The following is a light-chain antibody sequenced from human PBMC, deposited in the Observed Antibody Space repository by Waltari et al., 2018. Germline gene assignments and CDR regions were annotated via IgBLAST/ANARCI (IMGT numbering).Light chain of an antibody. CDR3: AAWDDSLNGYVV. Sequence: QSVLTQPPSASGTPGQRVNISCSGSSSKIGGNTVTWYQHLPGPAPKLLIYSTNLRPSGFPDRFSGSKSGTSASLAISGLQSEDEADYYCAAWDDSLNGYVVFGGGTKLTVL. CDR1: SSKIGGNT. V-gene: IGLV1-44*01. CDR2: STN. J-gene: IGLJ2*01.